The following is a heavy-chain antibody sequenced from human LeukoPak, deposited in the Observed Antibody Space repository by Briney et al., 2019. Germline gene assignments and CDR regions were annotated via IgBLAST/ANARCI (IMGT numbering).Heavy chain of an antibody. CDR3: ARVAKTGYSSSSDYFDN. Sequence: GESLKISCKGSGYSFTTYWIGWVRQMPGKGLEWMGIIYPGDSDTRYSPSFQGQVTISADKSISTAYLQWSSLKASDTAMYYCARVAKTGYSSSSDYFDNWGQGTLVTVPS. J-gene: IGHJ4*02. CDR1: GYSFTTYW. CDR2: IYPGDSDT. D-gene: IGHD6-6*01. V-gene: IGHV5-51*01.